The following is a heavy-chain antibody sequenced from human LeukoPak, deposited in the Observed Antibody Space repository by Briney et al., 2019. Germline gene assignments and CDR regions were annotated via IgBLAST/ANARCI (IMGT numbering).Heavy chain of an antibody. J-gene: IGHJ4*02. CDR2: IRTRINSYAT. CDR1: GFTFSGSA. CDR3: TGPGSGWYFDY. Sequence: GGSLRLSCAGSGFTFSGSAIHWVRQASGKGLEWVGRIRTRINSYATTYAASVQGRFTISRDDPKNTAYLQMNSLKTEDTAVYYCTGPGSGWYFDYWGQGTLVTVSS. V-gene: IGHV3-73*01. D-gene: IGHD6-25*01.